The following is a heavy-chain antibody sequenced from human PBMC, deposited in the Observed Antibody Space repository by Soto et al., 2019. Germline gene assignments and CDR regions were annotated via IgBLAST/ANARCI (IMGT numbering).Heavy chain of an antibody. CDR1: GYSFTDYH. Sequence: GASVKVSCKASGYSFTDYHIHWVRQAPGQGLEWLGRINPKSGGTSTAQKVQGWVTMTTDTSVSRASMELTRLTSDDTAIYYCARGNSTDCSNGVCSFFYNHDMDVWGQGTTVTVSS. CDR2: INPKSGGT. V-gene: IGHV1-2*04. J-gene: IGHJ6*02. CDR3: ARGNSTDCSNGVCSFFYNHDMDV. D-gene: IGHD2-8*01.